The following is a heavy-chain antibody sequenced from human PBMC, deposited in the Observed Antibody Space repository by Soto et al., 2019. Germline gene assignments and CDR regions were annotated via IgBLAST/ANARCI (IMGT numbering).Heavy chain of an antibody. CDR1: GYTFTSYG. Sequence: ASVKVSCKASGYTFTSYGICWVRQAPGQGLEWMGWISAYNGNTNYAQKLQGRVTMTTDTSTSTAYMELRSLRSDDTAVYYCARREDNWNYLPFWGKGTLVTVSS. CDR3: ARREDNWNYLPF. J-gene: IGHJ4*02. CDR2: ISAYNGNT. V-gene: IGHV1-18*01. D-gene: IGHD1-20*01.